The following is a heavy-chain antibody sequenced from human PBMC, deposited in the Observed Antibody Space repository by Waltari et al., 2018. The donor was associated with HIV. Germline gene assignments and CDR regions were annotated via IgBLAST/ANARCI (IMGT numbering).Heavy chain of an antibody. D-gene: IGHD4-4*01. J-gene: IGHJ4*02. V-gene: IGHV5-51*01. Sequence: EVQLAQSGAAMKKPGESLRIYCKASGYNFGRYWISWVSQIPGKGLEWIGIIFPGDSNTRYSPFFRGQVTISADKSINTTFLQWTTLKASDSAIYYCATGPDHYCDFWGQGTQVTVSS. CDR3: ATGPDHYCDF. CDR1: GYNFGRYW. CDR2: IFPGDSNT.